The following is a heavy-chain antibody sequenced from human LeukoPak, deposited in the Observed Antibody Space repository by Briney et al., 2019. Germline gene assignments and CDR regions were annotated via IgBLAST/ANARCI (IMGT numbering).Heavy chain of an antibody. CDR3: ARVGSSSSLGFDY. CDR1: GFAFRSYG. J-gene: IGHJ4*02. D-gene: IGHD6-6*01. CDR2: IWYDGSNK. Sequence: GGSLRLSCAASGFAFRSYGMHWVRQAPGKGLEWVAVIWYDGSNKYCADSVKGRFTISRDNSKNTLYLEMSSLRAEDTAVYYCARVGSSSSLGFDYWGQGTLVTVSS. V-gene: IGHV3-33*01.